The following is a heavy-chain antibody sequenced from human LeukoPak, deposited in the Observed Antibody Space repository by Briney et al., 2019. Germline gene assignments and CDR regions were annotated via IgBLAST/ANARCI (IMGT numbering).Heavy chain of an antibody. CDR1: GGSISSYY. V-gene: IGHV4-59*08. J-gene: IGHJ4*02. CDR2: IYYSGST. D-gene: IGHD2-15*01. CDR3: ARHRYCSGGSCGVAAFDY. Sequence: SETLSLPCTVSGGSISSYYWSWIRQPPGKGLEWIGYIYYSGSTNYNPSLKSRVTISVDTSKNQFSLKLSSVTAADTAVYYCARHRYCSGGSCGVAAFDYWGQGTLVTVSS.